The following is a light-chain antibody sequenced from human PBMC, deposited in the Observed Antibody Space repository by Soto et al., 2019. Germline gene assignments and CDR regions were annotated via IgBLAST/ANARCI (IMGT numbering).Light chain of an antibody. CDR3: QQCGSSPSDDSPYT. CDR1: QSVSSSY. V-gene: IGKV3-20*01. J-gene: IGKJ2*01. Sequence: EIVLTQSPGTLSLSPGERATLSCRASQSVSSSYLAWYQQKPGQAPRLLIYGASSRATGIPDRFSGSGSGTDFTLTISRLEPEDFAVYYCQQCGSSPSDDSPYTFGQGTKLEIK. CDR2: GAS.